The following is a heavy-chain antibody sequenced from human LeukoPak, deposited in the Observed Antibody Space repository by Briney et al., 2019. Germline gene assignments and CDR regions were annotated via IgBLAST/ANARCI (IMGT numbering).Heavy chain of an antibody. CDR3: ARGGTYDFWSGYLYYYYGMDV. CDR1: GFTFSSYG. D-gene: IGHD3-3*01. J-gene: IGHJ6*02. V-gene: IGHV3-33*08. CDR2: IWYDGSNK. Sequence: PGGSLRLSCAASGFTFSSYGMHWVRQAPGKGLEWVAVIWYDGSNKYYADSVKGRFTISRDNSKNTLYLQMNSLRAEDTAVYYCARGGTYDFWSGYLYYYYGMDVWGQGTTVTVSS.